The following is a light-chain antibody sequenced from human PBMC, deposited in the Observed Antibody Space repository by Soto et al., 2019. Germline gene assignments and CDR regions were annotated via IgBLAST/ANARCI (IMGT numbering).Light chain of an antibody. CDR3: CSYAGSSTFGVV. CDR2: EVS. J-gene: IGLJ2*01. Sequence: QSALTQPASVSGSPGQSITISCTGTSSDVGSYNLVSWYQQHPGKAPKLMIYEVSKRPSGVSNRFSGSKSGNTASLTISGLQAEGEADYYCCSYAGSSTFGVVFGGGTQLTVL. CDR1: SSDVGSYNL. V-gene: IGLV2-23*02.